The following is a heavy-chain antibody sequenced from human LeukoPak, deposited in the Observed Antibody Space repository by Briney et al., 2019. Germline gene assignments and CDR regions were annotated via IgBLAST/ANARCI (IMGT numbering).Heavy chain of an antibody. CDR2: INIICSEI. V-gene: IGHV3-48*02. J-gene: IGHJ3*02. CDR1: GFTFSSYS. D-gene: IGHD3-10*01. Sequence: PGGSLRLSCAASGFTFSSYSMNWVRQAPGKGLEWVSYINIICSEIYYGDSVKGRFTISTDNAKNSVYLQMNSLRDEDTAVYYCARDRAYAFDNWGQGTMVTVSS. CDR3: ARDRAYAFDN.